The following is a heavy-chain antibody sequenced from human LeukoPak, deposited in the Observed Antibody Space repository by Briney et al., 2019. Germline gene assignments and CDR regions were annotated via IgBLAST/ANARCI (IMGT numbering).Heavy chain of an antibody. D-gene: IGHD1-1*01. CDR2: IYYSGST. J-gene: IGHJ4*02. Sequence: PSETLSLTCTVSGDSISSGGYFWSWIRQPAGKGLEWIGYIYYSGSTNYNPSLKSRVTISVDTSKNQFSLKLSSVTAADTAVYYCARVGARTTVADLFDYWGQGTLVTVSS. CDR3: ARVGARTTVADLFDY. V-gene: IGHV4-61*10. CDR1: GDSISSGGYF.